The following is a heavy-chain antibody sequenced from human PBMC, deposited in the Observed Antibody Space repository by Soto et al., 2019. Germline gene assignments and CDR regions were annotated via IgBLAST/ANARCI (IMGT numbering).Heavy chain of an antibody. J-gene: IGHJ6*02. CDR3: ARMVRGVITILYYYGMDV. V-gene: IGHV4-34*01. D-gene: IGHD3-10*01. Sequence: SETLSLTCAVYGASFSGYQWTWIRQTPGKGLEWIGEINHSGSTNYNPSLKSRVTISVDTSKNQFSLKLSSVTAADTAVYYCARMVRGVITILYYYGMDVWGQGTTVTVSS. CDR2: INHSGST. CDR1: GASFSGYQ.